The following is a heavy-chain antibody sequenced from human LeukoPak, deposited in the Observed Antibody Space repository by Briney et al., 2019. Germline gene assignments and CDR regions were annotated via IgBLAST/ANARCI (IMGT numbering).Heavy chain of an antibody. CDR2: ISYDGNNE. Sequence: PGRSLRLSCAASGFTFSSYGMHWVRQAPGKGLEWVALISYDGNNEYYADSVKGRSTLSRDNSKNTLYLQMNSLRAEDTAVYYCARLSYDSRGYYPHLDYWGQGTLVTVSS. D-gene: IGHD3-22*01. J-gene: IGHJ4*02. V-gene: IGHV3-30*03. CDR3: ARLSYDSRGYYPHLDY. CDR1: GFTFSSYG.